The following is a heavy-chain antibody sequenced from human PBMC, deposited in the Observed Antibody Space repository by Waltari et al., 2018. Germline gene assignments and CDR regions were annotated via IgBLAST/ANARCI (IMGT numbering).Heavy chain of an antibody. D-gene: IGHD3-3*01. J-gene: IGHJ6*02. CDR3: ARDRVLRFLEWLPDYYYGMDV. V-gene: IGHV3-48*03. CDR2: ISSSGSTI. CDR1: GFTFSSYE. Sequence: EVQLVESGGGLVQPGGSLRLSCAASGFTFSSYEMNWVRQAPGKGLEWVSYISSSGSTIYYADSVKGRFTISRDNAKNSLYLQMNSLRAEDTAVYYCARDRVLRFLEWLPDYYYGMDVWGQGTTVTVSS.